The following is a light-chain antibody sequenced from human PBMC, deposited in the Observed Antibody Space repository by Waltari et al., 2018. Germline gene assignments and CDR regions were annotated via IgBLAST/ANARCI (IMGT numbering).Light chain of an antibody. J-gene: IGKJ2*01. V-gene: IGKV2-28*01. CDR3: MQVFQTPYT. CDR2: LGS. Sequence: DIVMTQSTLTLPVTPGEPASISCRSSQGLLHTTGYNYLGWYLQKPGQSPQLLIYLGSNRASGVPDRFSGSASGTDFTLTISRVEAEDVGVYYCMQVFQTPYTFGQGTKLEIK. CDR1: QGLLHTTGYNY.